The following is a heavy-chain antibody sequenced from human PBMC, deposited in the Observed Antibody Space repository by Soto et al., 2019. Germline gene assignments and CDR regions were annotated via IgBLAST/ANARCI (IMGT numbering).Heavy chain of an antibody. D-gene: IGHD3-22*01. Sequence: LRLSCAASGFTFSSYAMSWLRQAPAQELEWVSAISGSGGSTYYADSVKGRFTIPRDNSKNTLYLQMNSLRAEDTAVYYCANEGLDDSRPLDYWGQGTLVTVSS. CDR3: ANEGLDDSRPLDY. CDR1: GFTFSSYA. V-gene: IGHV3-23*01. J-gene: IGHJ4*02. CDR2: ISGSGGST.